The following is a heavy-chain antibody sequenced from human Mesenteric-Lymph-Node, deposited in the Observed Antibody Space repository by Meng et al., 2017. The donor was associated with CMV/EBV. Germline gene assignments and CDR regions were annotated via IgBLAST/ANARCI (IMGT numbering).Heavy chain of an antibody. J-gene: IGHJ6*02. CDR3: TRSMEV. Sequence: GESLKISCAASGFTFSNYWMAWVRRAPGKGLEWVANIRQDGNERYYVGSVKGRFTISRDNAMNSLYLQMNNLRVEDTAVYYYTRSMEVWGQGTTVTVSS. V-gene: IGHV3-7*01. CDR2: IRQDGNER. CDR1: GFTFSNYW.